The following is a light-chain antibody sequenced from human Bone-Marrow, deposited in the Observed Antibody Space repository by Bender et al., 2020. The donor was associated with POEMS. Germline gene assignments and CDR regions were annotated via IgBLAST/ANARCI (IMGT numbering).Light chain of an antibody. V-gene: IGLV2-8*01. CDR1: SSDVGGYNS. CDR3: CSYAGTYIYYV. Sequence: QSALTQPPSASGSPGQSVTISCTGTSSDVGGYNSVSWYQQHPGKAPKLMIYEVTKRPSGVPDRFSGPKSGNTASLTISGLQTDDEADYYCCSYAGTYIYYVFGTGTKVTVL. CDR2: EVT. J-gene: IGLJ1*01.